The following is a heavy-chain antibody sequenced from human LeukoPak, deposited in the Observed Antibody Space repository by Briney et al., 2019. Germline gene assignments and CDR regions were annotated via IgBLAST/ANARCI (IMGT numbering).Heavy chain of an antibody. Sequence: PGGSLRLSCAASGFSFTTYWMSWVRQAPGKGLEWVANIKQDGSEKYYVDSVKGRFTISRDNAKNSLSLQVNSLRVEDTAVYYCAKLAKYYGSETYYFFEHWGQGTPVTASS. V-gene: IGHV3-7*01. D-gene: IGHD3-10*01. J-gene: IGHJ4*02. CDR2: IKQDGSEK. CDR1: GFSFTTYW. CDR3: AKLAKYYGSETYYFFEH.